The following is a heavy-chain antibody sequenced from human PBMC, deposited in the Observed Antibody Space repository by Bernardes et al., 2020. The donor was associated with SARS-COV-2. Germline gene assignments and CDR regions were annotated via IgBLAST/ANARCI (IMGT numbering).Heavy chain of an antibody. V-gene: IGHV4-39*01. J-gene: IGHJ6*02. Sequence: SETLYLTCTVSGGSISSSSYYWGWIRQPPGKGLEWIGSIYYSGSTYYNPSLKSRVTISVDTSKNQFSLKLSSVTAADTAVYYCARLPVGQLVPGIYYYYGMDVWGQGTTVTVSS. CDR3: ARLPVGQLVPGIYYYYGMDV. CDR1: GGSISSSSYY. CDR2: IYYSGST. D-gene: IGHD6-13*01.